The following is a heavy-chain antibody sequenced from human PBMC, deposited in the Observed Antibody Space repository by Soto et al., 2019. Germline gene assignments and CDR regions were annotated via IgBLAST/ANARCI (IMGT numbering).Heavy chain of an antibody. CDR3: ASRIYSYGYTHDAFDI. V-gene: IGHV3-53*01. D-gene: IGHD5-18*01. J-gene: IGHJ3*02. CDR1: GFTVSSNY. CDR2: IYSGGST. Sequence: GGSLRLSCAASGFTVSSNYMSWVRQAPGKGLEWVSVIYSGGSTYYADSVKGRFTISRDNAKNSLYLQMNSLRAEDTAVYYCASRIYSYGYTHDAFDIWGQGTMVTVSS.